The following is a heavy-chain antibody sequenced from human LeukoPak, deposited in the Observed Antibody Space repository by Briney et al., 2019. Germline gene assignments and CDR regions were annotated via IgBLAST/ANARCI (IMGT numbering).Heavy chain of an antibody. D-gene: IGHD6-6*01. CDR2: IYTSGST. V-gene: IGHV4-4*07. J-gene: IGHJ5*02. Sequence: PSETLSLTCTVSGGSISSYYWSWIRQPAGKGLEWIGRIYTSGSTNYNPSLKSRVPMSVDTSKNQFSLKLSSVTAADTAVYYCARDVRDFSSSDGGWFDPWGQGTLVTVSS. CDR1: GGSISSYY. CDR3: ARDVRDFSSSDGGWFDP.